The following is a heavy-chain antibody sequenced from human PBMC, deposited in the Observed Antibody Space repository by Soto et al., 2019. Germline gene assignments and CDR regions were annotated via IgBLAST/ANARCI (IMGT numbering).Heavy chain of an antibody. CDR3: ARVPATDYYYGMDV. CDR1: GYTFTGYY. D-gene: IGHD2-2*01. J-gene: IGHJ6*02. CDR2: INPSSGGT. Sequence: ASVKLSCKASGYTFTGYYMHWVRQAPGQGLEWMGWINPSSGGTNYAQKFQGRVTMTRDTSISTAYMELSRLRSDDTAVYYCARVPATDYYYGMDVWGQGTTVTVS. V-gene: IGHV1-2*02.